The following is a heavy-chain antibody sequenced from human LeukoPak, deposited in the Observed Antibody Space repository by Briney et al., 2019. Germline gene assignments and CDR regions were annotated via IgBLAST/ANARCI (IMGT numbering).Heavy chain of an antibody. D-gene: IGHD2-2*01. CDR1: GYTFTSYA. V-gene: IGHV1-18*01. CDR2: ISAYNGNT. Sequence: ASVKVSCKASGYTFTSYAMNWVRQAPGQGLEWMGWISAYNGNTNYAQKLQGRVTMTTDTSTSTAYMELRSLRSDDTAVYYCARVDIVVVPAAMWRPIKHLFDYWGQGTLVTVSS. J-gene: IGHJ4*02. CDR3: ARVDIVVVPAAMWRPIKHLFDY.